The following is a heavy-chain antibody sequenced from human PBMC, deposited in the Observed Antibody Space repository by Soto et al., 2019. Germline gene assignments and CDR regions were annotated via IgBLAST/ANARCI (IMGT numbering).Heavy chain of an antibody. CDR3: ARVVVVIPPGYYYAMDV. D-gene: IGHD3-22*01. J-gene: IGHJ6*02. CDR2: ITSSSDTI. CDR1: GFTFSSFH. V-gene: IGHV3-48*02. Sequence: LRLSCAAAGFTFSSFHLSWVRQAPGRGLEWVAYITSSSDTIYYSDSVKGRFTISRDNGKNSLFLQMNSLRDEDTAVYYCARVVVVIPPGYYYAMDVWGQGTTVTVSS.